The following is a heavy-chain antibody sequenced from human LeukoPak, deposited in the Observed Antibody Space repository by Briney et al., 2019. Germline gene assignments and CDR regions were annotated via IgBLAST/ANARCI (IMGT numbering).Heavy chain of an antibody. V-gene: IGHV3-21*01. CDR3: ARAGYYYGSGSYYYGMDV. Sequence: PGGSLRLSCAASGFTFSSYAMNWVRQAPGKGLEWVSSISSSSSYIYYADSEKGRFTISRDNAKNSLYLQMNSLRAEDTAVYYCARAGYYYGSGSYYYGMDVWGKGTTVTVSS. D-gene: IGHD3-10*01. CDR1: GFTFSSYA. CDR2: ISSSSSYI. J-gene: IGHJ6*04.